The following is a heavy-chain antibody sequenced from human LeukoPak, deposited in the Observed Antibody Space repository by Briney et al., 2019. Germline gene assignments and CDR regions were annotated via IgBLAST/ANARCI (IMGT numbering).Heavy chain of an antibody. D-gene: IGHD3-9*01. Sequence: ASVKVSCKASGYTFTSYDINWVRQATGQGLEWMGWMNPNSGNTGYAQKFHGRVAMTRNTSISTAYMELSSLRSEDTAVYYCARGRRLRYFDWLSYYYYYMDVWGKGTTVTISS. CDR2: MNPNSGNT. V-gene: IGHV1-8*01. J-gene: IGHJ6*03. CDR3: ARGRRLRYFDWLSYYYYYMDV. CDR1: GYTFTSYD.